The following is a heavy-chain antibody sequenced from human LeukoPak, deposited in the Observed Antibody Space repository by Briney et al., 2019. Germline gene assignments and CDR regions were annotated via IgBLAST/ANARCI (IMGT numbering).Heavy chain of an antibody. CDR2: IIPIFGTA. J-gene: IGHJ3*02. CDR1: GGTFSSYA. Sequence: SVKVSCKASGGTFSSYAISWVRQAPGQGLEWMGGIIPIFGTANYAQKFQGRVTITADESTSTAYMELSSLRSEDTAVYYCASQGDIVVVPAAMNAFDIWGQGTMVTVSS. CDR3: ASQGDIVVVPAAMNAFDI. V-gene: IGHV1-69*13. D-gene: IGHD2-2*01.